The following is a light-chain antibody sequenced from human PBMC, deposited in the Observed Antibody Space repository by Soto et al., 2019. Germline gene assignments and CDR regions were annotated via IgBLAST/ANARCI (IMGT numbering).Light chain of an antibody. V-gene: IGLV2-14*01. CDR3: SSYTSSSTLPYV. Sequence: QSALTQPASVSGSPGQSITISCTGTSSDIGDYNYVSWYQQHPGKAPKLVIYEVSNRPSGVSNRFSGSKSGNTASLTISGLQAEDEADYYCSSYTSSSTLPYVFGTGTQLTVL. CDR2: EVS. J-gene: IGLJ1*01. CDR1: SSDIGDYNY.